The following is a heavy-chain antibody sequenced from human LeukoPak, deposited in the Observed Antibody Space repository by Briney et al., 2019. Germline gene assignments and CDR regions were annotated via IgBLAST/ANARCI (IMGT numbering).Heavy chain of an antibody. V-gene: IGHV4-39*02. CDR3: ARGVGWSAYPYFDY. Sequence: PSETLPLTCTVSGGSISSRGFFWGWIRQPPGKGPEWIGSVYYDGVTYYNPSLKSRVTMSLDTSTNRFSLKLSSVTAADTAVYYCARGVGWSAYPYFDYWGQGTLVTVSS. CDR2: VYYDGVT. J-gene: IGHJ4*02. D-gene: IGHD3-3*01. CDR1: GGSISSRGFF.